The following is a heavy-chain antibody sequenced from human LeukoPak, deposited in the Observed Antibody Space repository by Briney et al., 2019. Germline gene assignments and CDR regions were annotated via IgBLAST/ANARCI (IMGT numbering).Heavy chain of an antibody. Sequence: PGGSLRLSCAASAFTFSSYGMNWVRQAPGKGLEWVSYISSSGSTIYYADSVKGRFTISRDNAKNSLCLQMNSLRAEDTAVYYCVRDVTGSGWYWGQGTLVTVSS. V-gene: IGHV3-48*03. CDR1: AFTFSSYG. CDR3: VRDVTGSGWY. D-gene: IGHD6-19*01. CDR2: ISSSGSTI. J-gene: IGHJ4*02.